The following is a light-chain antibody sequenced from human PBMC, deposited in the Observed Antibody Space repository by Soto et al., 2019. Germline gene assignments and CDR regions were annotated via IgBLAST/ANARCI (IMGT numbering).Light chain of an antibody. J-gene: IGKJ4*01. CDR3: LQHNSYPLT. CDR1: QGIRND. CDR2: AAS. V-gene: IGKV1-17*01. Sequence: DIQMTQSPSSLSASVGDRVTITCRASQGIRNDLAWYHQKPGKAPKRLIYAASSLQSGVPSRFSGSGSGTEFTLTISSLQPEDFATYYCLQHNSYPLTFGGGTKVEIK.